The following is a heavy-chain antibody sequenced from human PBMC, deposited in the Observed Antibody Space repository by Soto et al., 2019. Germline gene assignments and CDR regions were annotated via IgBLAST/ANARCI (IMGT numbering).Heavy chain of an antibody. CDR1: GGSFSGYY. D-gene: IGHD3-10*01. J-gene: IGHJ5*02. CDR3: AKNSGWFNT. CDR2: IDHSGST. Sequence: LSLTCGVNGGSFSGYYWNWIRQSPGKGLEWIGEIDHSGSTNYNPSLKSRVTILVDTSRSQLSLKLSFVTADDTALYFCAKNSGWFNTWGQGALVTVSS. V-gene: IGHV4-34*01.